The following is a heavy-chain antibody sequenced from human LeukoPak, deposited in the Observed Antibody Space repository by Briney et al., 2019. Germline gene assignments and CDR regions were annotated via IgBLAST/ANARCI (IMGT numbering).Heavy chain of an antibody. CDR3: ARRSYYYGSGSYRTLDY. J-gene: IGHJ4*02. Sequence: SETLSLTCAVYGGSFSGYYWSWIRQPPGKGLEWIGEINHSGSTNYNPSLKSRVTISVDTSKNQFSLKLSSVTAADTAVYYCARRSYYYGSGSYRTLDYWGQGTLVTVSS. V-gene: IGHV4-34*01. CDR1: GGSFSGYY. D-gene: IGHD3-10*01. CDR2: INHSGST.